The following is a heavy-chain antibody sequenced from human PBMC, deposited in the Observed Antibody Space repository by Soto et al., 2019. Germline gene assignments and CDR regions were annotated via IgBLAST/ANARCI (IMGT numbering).Heavy chain of an antibody. V-gene: IGHV1-46*01. Sequence: QVQLVQSGAEVKKPGASVTLSYKASAYSFTTYHIHWVRQAPGQGLEWMGLINPDAGATNYAQRFQGRLRLTRDTSTSTVYMELRSLRFDDTAVYYCARGDIVLVPASEGNWFDPWGQGTLVTVSS. J-gene: IGHJ5*02. D-gene: IGHD2-2*01. CDR2: INPDAGAT. CDR1: AYSFTTYH. CDR3: ARGDIVLVPASEGNWFDP.